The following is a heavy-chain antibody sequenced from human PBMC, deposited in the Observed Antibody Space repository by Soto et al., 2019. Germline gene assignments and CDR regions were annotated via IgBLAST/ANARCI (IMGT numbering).Heavy chain of an antibody. J-gene: IGHJ3*02. CDR2: ISAYNGNT. D-gene: IGHD2-2*02. V-gene: IGHV1-18*01. CDR3: ARGDIVVVPAAIGGLSVFDI. Sequence: ASVKVSCKASGYTFTSYGISWVRQAPGQGLEWMGWISAYNGNTNYAQKLQGRVTMTTDTSTSTAYMELRSLRSDDTAVYYCARGDIVVVPAAIGGLSVFDIWGQGTMVTVSS. CDR1: GYTFTSYG.